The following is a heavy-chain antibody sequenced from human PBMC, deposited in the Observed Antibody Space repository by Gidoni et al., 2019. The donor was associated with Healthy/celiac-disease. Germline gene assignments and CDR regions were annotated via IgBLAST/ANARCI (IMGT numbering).Heavy chain of an antibody. V-gene: IGHV1-69*06. D-gene: IGHD3-10*01. CDR3: ARLNSGRRGMDV. J-gene: IGHJ6*02. CDR2: ISPIFGTA. Sequence: QVQLVQSGAEVKKPGSSVQVSCKASGGPVSSYAISWVRQAPGQGLEWMGGISPIFGTANYAQKFQGRVTITADKATSTAYMELSSLRSEDTAVDYCARLNSGRRGMDVWGQGTTVTVSS. CDR1: GGPVSSYA.